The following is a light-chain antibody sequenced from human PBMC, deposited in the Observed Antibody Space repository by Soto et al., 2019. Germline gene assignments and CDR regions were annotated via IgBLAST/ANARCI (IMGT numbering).Light chain of an antibody. V-gene: IGLV2-8*01. CDR3: CSYAGSYTYV. J-gene: IGLJ1*01. CDR2: EVT. CDR1: SSDIGGYDH. Sequence: QSALTQPPSASGSPGQSVTISCTGTSSDIGGYDHVSWYQQHPGKAPKVMIYEVTKRPSGVPDRFSGSKAGNTASLTVFGLQAEDEADYYCCSYAGSYTYVFGTGTKLTVL.